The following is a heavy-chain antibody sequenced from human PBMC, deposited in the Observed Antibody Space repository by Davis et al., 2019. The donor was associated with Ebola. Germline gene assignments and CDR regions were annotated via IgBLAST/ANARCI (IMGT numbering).Heavy chain of an antibody. J-gene: IGHJ6*02. Sequence: ASVKVSCKASGYTFTSYYMHWVRQAPGQGLEWMGWINPNSGGTNYAQKFQGWVTMTRDTSISTAYMELSRLRSDDTAVYYCARGRIAAAGTVSIYYYGMDVWGQGTTVTISS. V-gene: IGHV1-2*04. CDR2: INPNSGGT. CDR3: ARGRIAAAGTVSIYYYGMDV. D-gene: IGHD6-13*01. CDR1: GYTFTSYY.